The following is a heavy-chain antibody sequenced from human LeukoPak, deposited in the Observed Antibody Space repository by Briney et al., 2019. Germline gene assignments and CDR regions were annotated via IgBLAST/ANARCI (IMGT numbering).Heavy chain of an antibody. Sequence: YYWSWIRQPPGKGLEWIGEINHSGSTNYNPSLKSRVTISVDTSKNQFSLKLSSVTAADTAVYYCASVYYDSSPPYYYYYGMDVWGQGTTVTVSS. CDR3: ASVYYDSSPPYYYYYGMDV. D-gene: IGHD3-22*01. V-gene: IGHV4-34*01. CDR1: YY. CDR2: INHSGST. J-gene: IGHJ6*02.